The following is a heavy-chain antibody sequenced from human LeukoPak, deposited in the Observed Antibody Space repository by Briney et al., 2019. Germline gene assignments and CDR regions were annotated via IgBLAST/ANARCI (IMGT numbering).Heavy chain of an antibody. V-gene: IGHV4-4*07. CDR3: ARVTEDYFDY. D-gene: IGHD3-16*01. CDR1: GGSISSYY. J-gene: IGHJ4*02. CDR2: IYTSGST. Sequence: PSETLSLTCTVSGGSISSYYRSWIRQPAGKGLEWIGRIYTSGSTNYNPSLKSRVTISVDKSKNQFSLKLSSVTAADTAVYYCARVTEDYFDYWGQGTLVTVSS.